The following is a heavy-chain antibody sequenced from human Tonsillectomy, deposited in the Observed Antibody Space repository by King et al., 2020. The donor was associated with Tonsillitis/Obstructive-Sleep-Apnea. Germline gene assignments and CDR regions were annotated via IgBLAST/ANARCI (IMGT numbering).Heavy chain of an antibody. D-gene: IGHD3-10*01. CDR2: IYYSGTT. CDR1: GAFISSSGYY. Sequence: QLQESGPGLVKPSETLSLTCIVSGAFISSSGYYWGWIRQPPGKGLEWIGTIYYSGTTYYNPSLKSRVTISVDTSKNKFFLKLSSVTAADTAVYYCARQSDYGSGSYFYYFDYWGQGTLVTVSS. J-gene: IGHJ4*02. CDR3: ARQSDYGSGSYFYYFDY. V-gene: IGHV4-39*01.